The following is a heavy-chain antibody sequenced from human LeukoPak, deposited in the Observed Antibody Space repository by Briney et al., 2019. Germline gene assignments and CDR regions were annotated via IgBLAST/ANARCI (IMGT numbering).Heavy chain of an antibody. V-gene: IGHV3-72*01. J-gene: IGHJ4*02. CDR1: GFTFSDQY. CDR2: TRNKANSYTT. CDR3: ARAPITVAGIDY. Sequence: PGGSLRLSCAASGFTFSDQYMDWVRQAPGKGLEWVGRTRNKANSYTTEYAASVKGRFIISGDDSKNSLYLQMNSLKTEDTAVYYCARAPITVAGIDYWGQGTLVTVSS. D-gene: IGHD6-19*01.